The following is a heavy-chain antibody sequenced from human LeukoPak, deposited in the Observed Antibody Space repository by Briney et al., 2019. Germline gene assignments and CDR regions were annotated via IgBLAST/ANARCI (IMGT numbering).Heavy chain of an antibody. V-gene: IGHV4-34*01. CDR3: ARSTMIVVVNLVYYFDY. D-gene: IGHD3-22*01. CDR2: IKHSGST. CDR1: GGSFSGYY. Sequence: SETLSLTCAVYGGSFSGYYWSWIRQPPGKGLEWIGEIKHSGSTNYNPSLKSRVTISVDTPKNQFSLKLSSVTAADTAVYYCARSTMIVVVNLVYYFDYWGQGTLVTVSS. J-gene: IGHJ4*02.